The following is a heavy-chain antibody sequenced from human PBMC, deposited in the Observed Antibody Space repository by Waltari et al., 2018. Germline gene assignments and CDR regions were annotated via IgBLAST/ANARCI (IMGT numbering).Heavy chain of an antibody. CDR2: IYYSGRT. J-gene: IGHJ4*02. CDR1: GGSLSGYY. Sequence: QVQLQQWGAGLLKPSETLSLTCAVYGGSLSGYYWSWIRRPPGKGLEWIGYIYYSGRTNSNPALKSRVTISVDTSKNQFSLKLSSVTAADTAVYYCARGRDFWSGYYFDYWGQGTLVTVSS. V-gene: IGHV4-34*11. D-gene: IGHD3-3*01. CDR3: ARGRDFWSGYYFDY.